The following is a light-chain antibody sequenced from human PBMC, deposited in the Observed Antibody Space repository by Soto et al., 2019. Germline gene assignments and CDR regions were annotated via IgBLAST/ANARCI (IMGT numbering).Light chain of an antibody. J-gene: IGLJ1*01. Sequence: QSVLTQPASVSGSPGQSITISCTGTSGDVGGHNYVSWYQQHPGKAPKLIIYEVTNRPSGVSNRFSGSKSGNTASLTISGLQAEDEADYYCTSYTRSATPYIYGSGTKVTLL. CDR1: SGDVGGHNY. CDR3: TSYTRSATPYI. V-gene: IGLV2-14*01. CDR2: EVT.